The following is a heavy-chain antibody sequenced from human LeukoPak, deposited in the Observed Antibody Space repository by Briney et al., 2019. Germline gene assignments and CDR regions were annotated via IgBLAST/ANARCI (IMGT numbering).Heavy chain of an antibody. CDR2: LIENGATT. CDR1: GFTFSSHA. Sequence: GGSLRLSCAASGFTFSSHAMSWVRRAPGKGLEWVSGLIENGATTYYADSVKGRFTISRDNSRNTMYLQMNSLGVEDTAVYYCVKDYQVGSSPAFGDYWGQGTLVTISS. D-gene: IGHD1-26*01. CDR3: VKDYQVGSSPAFGDY. V-gene: IGHV3-23*01. J-gene: IGHJ4*02.